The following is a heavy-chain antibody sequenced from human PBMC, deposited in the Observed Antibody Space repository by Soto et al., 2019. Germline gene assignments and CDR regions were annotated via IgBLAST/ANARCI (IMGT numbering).Heavy chain of an antibody. Sequence: SETLSLTCTVSGGSISSGDYYWSWIRQPPGKGLEWIGYIYYSGSTYYNPSLKSRVTISVDTSKNQFSLKLSSVTAADTAVYYCACRGYDFWSGSFDDWGQGTLVTVSS. CDR3: ACRGYDFWSGSFDD. CDR2: IYYSGST. D-gene: IGHD3-3*01. J-gene: IGHJ4*02. V-gene: IGHV4-30-4*01. CDR1: GGSISSGDYY.